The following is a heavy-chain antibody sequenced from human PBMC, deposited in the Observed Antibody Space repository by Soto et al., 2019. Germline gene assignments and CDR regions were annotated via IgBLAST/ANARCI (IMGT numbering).Heavy chain of an antibody. CDR2: IYYREST. CDR1: GGSVSNYH. J-gene: IGHJ4*02. D-gene: IGHD3-9*01. Sequence: SETLSLTCAVSGGSVSNYHWSWIRQPPGKGLEWIGYIYYRESTVYNPSLKSRVTLSVDTSKNQFSLHLRSVTAADTAVYYCARSRFWYDYWGQGTLVTVSS. CDR3: ARSRFWYDY. V-gene: IGHV4-59*02.